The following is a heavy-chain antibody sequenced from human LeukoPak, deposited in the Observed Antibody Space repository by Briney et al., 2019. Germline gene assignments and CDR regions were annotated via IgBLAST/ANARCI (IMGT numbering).Heavy chain of an antibody. J-gene: IGHJ4*02. CDR3: TRYSNYGLDY. CDR1: GFTFSGSA. D-gene: IGHD4-11*01. CDR2: IRGKANSYAT. V-gene: IGHV3-73*01. Sequence: GGSLKLSCAASGFTFSGSAMHWVRQASGKGLEWVGRIRGKANSYATAYAASVKGRFTISRDDSKNTAYLQMNSLKTEDTAVYYCTRYSNYGLDYWGQGTLVTVSS.